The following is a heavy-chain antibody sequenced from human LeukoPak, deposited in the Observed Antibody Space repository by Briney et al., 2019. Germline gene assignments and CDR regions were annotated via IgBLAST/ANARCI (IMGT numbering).Heavy chain of an antibody. CDR3: ATDLG. V-gene: IGHV3-74*01. J-gene: IGHJ4*02. CDR2: VDHGGSGT. Sequence: GGSLRLSCAVSGFSFTSYWMHWVRQPPGKGLVWVSRVDHGGSGTAYTDSVTGRFTISRDNAKNTVYLQMNSLRAEDTAVYYCATDLGWGQGTLVTVSS. CDR1: GFSFTSYW. D-gene: IGHD4-17*01.